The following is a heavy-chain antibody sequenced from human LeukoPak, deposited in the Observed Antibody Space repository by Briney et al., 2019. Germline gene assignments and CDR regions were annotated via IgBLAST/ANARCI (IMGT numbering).Heavy chain of an antibody. J-gene: IGHJ6*03. D-gene: IGHD6-6*01. Sequence: GASVKVSCKASGYTFTSYDINWVRQATGQGLEWMGWMNPNSGNTGYAQKFQGRVTMTRNTSISTAYMELSSLRSEDTAVYYCARGVSSSYCCQYYYYYMDVWGKGTTVTVSS. V-gene: IGHV1-8*01. CDR2: MNPNSGNT. CDR1: GYTFTSYD. CDR3: ARGVSSSYCCQYYYYYMDV.